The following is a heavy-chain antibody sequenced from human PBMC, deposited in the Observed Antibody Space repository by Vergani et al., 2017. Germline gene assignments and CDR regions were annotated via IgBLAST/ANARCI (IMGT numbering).Heavy chain of an antibody. D-gene: IGHD2-2*01. J-gene: IGHJ6*03. V-gene: IGHV4-31*03. CDR2: IYYSGST. CDR3: ARDPMCSSTSFLDV. Sequence: QLQLQESGPGLVKPSQTLSLTCTVSGGSISSGGYYWSWIRQRPGKGLEVIGYIYYSGSTYYNQSLKSRVTISVDTSKNQFSLKLSSVPAADTSVYYCARDPMCSSTSFLDVWGKGTTVTV. CDR1: GGSISSGGYY.